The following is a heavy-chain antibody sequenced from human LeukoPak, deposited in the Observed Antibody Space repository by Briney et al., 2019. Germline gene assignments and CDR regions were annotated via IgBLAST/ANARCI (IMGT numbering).Heavy chain of an antibody. J-gene: IGHJ4*02. CDR3: VKGYNWNDAY. Sequence: GGSLRLSCTASGFTFSSYGMHWVRQAPGKGLEWVAVIWFDGSNKYYADSVKGRLTISRDNSKSTLYLQMNSLRAEDTAVYYCVKGYNWNDAYWGQGTLVTVSS. V-gene: IGHV3-33*06. CDR1: GFTFSSYG. CDR2: IWFDGSNK. D-gene: IGHD1-1*01.